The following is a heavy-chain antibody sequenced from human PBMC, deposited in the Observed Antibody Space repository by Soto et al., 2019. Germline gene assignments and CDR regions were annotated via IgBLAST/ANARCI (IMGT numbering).Heavy chain of an antibody. CDR1: GGSTIGTNYY. Sequence: SETLSLTCTVSGGSTIGTNYYCAWIRHPPGRGLEWIGSIYHSGSTYYSPSLKRRVPISVDTSKRPFSLNLRSLTAPHTTTYYCAGWNDGTHDYWGQGTLVTVSS. CDR3: AGWNDGTHDY. D-gene: IGHD1-1*01. CDR2: IYHSGST. J-gene: IGHJ4*02. V-gene: IGHV4-39*01.